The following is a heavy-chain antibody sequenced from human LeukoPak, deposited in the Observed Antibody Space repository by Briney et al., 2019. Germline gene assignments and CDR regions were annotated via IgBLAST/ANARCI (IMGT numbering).Heavy chain of an antibody. V-gene: IGHV4-59*01. Sequence: SETLSLTCTVSGGSISSYYWSWIRQPPGKGLEWIGYIYYSGSTNYNPSLKSRVTISVDTSKNQFSLKLSSVTAADTAVYYCAREVRSVGEFDYWYFDLWGRGTLVTVSS. CDR2: IYYSGST. J-gene: IGHJ2*01. CDR3: AREVRSVGEFDYWYFDL. CDR1: GGSISSYY. D-gene: IGHD3-10*01.